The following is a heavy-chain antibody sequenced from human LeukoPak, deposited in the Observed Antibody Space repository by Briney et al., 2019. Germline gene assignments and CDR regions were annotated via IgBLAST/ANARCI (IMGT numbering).Heavy chain of an antibody. CDR1: GYTFTSYD. CDR3: ARDTYEQWLFDY. CDR2: MNPNSGNT. V-gene: IGHV1-8*01. Sequence: GASVKVSCKASGYTFTSYDINWVRQATGQGLEWMGWMNPNSGNTGYAQKFQGRVTITRNTSISTAYMELSSLRSEDTAMYYCARDTYEQWLFDYWGQGTLVTVSS. J-gene: IGHJ4*02. D-gene: IGHD6-19*01.